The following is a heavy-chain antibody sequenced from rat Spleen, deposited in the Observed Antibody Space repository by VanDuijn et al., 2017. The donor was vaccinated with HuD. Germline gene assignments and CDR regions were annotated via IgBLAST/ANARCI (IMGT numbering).Heavy chain of an antibody. CDR3: ARVGTRVSRFAY. Sequence: EVQLVESGGGLVQPGRSLKLSCAASGFTFSDYHLAWVRQAPTKGLEWVASITNTGGSTYYIDSVKGRYTISRENTKNTLYLQMDSLRSEDTATYYCARVGTRVSRFAYWGQGTLVTVSS. CDR2: ITNTGGST. CDR1: GFTFSDYH. J-gene: IGHJ3*01. V-gene: IGHV5-25*01. D-gene: IGHD1-4*01.